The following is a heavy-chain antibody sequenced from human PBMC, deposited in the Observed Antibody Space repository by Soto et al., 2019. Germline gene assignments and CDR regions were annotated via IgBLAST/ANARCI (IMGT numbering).Heavy chain of an antibody. V-gene: IGHV3-23*01. CDR3: AKDRGLRITMIVVVTNDAYYFDY. CDR1: GFTFSSYA. Sequence: GGSLRLSCAASGFTFSSYAMSWVRQAPGKGLEWVSAISGSGGSTYYADSVKGRFTISRDNSKNTLYLQMNSLRAEDTAVYYCAKDRGLRITMIVVVTNDAYYFDYWGQGTLVTVSS. CDR2: ISGSGGST. J-gene: IGHJ4*02. D-gene: IGHD3-22*01.